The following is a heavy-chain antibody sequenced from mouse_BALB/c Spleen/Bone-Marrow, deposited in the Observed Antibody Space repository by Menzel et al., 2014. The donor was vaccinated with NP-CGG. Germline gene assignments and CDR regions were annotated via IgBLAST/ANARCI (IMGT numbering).Heavy chain of an antibody. Sequence: QVQLKQSGAELVRPGASVKLSCKASGYTFTSYWISWVKQRPGQGLEWIGNIFPSETYTNYNQKFKDKATLTVDKSSSTAYMQLSSPTSEDSAVYYCTRDNWDYWGQGTTLTVSS. D-gene: IGHD4-1*01. J-gene: IGHJ2*01. CDR2: IFPSETYT. CDR3: TRDNWDY. V-gene: IGHV1-69*02. CDR1: GYTFTSYW.